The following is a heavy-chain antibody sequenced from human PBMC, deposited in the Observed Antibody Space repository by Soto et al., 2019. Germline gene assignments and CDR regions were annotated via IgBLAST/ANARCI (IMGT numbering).Heavy chain of an antibody. D-gene: IGHD3-9*01. CDR2: IYYSGST. CDR1: GGSISSGGYY. CDR3: ARDGAHYDILTGYFPYSGMDV. Sequence: DTLSLTCTVSGGSISSGGYYWSWIRQPPVKGLEWIGSIYYSGSTYYNPSLKSRVTISVDTSKNQFSLKLSSVTAADTAVYYCARDGAHYDILTGYFPYSGMDVWGQGTTVTVSS. J-gene: IGHJ6*02. V-gene: IGHV4-39*02.